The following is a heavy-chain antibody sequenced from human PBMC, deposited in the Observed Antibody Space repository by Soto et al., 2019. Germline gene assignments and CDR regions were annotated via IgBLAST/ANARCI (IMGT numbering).Heavy chain of an antibody. J-gene: IGHJ6*02. D-gene: IGHD3-10*01. CDR2: IMPLFGTT. CDR1: GHTFKNCL. Sequence: QVRVVQCGVEVRRAGCSVKVSCKASGHTFKNCLISWVRQAPGQGLEWMGGIMPLFGTTDFAQRNQGGLTISTEESTTTAYMELSRLRSEDTATYCCAAELGFGKLSVVWGQGTTVIVSS. CDR3: AAELGFGKLSVV. V-gene: IGHV1-69*01.